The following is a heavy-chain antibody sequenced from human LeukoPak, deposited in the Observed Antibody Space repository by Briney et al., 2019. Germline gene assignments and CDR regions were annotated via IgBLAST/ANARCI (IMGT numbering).Heavy chain of an antibody. V-gene: IGHV1-2*06. D-gene: IGHD4-17*01. CDR2: INPNSGDT. J-gene: IGHJ4*02. CDR3: ARVMKATVRTSNFDY. Sequence: ASVKVSSKASGYTFTDYYMYWVRQAPGQGLEWMGRINPNSGDTFYAQKFQGRVTVTRDTSISTAYMELSRLRSDDTAVYYCARVMKATVRTSNFDYWGQGTLVTVSS. CDR1: GYTFTDYY.